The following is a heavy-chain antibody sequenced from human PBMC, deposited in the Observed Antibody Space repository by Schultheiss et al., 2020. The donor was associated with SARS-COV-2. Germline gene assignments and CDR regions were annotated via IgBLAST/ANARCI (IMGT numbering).Heavy chain of an antibody. Sequence: GGSLRLSCAASGFTFSNSDMNWVHQAPGKGLEWVSGVSWNGSRTHYADSVKGRFTISRDNSKNTLYLQMNSLRAEDTAVYYCAKGPLRYYDSSGYYGHWGQGTLVTVSS. CDR3: AKGPLRYYDSSGYYGH. CDR1: GFTFSNSD. CDR2: VSWNGSRT. J-gene: IGHJ4*02. V-gene: IGHV3-35*01. D-gene: IGHD3-22*01.